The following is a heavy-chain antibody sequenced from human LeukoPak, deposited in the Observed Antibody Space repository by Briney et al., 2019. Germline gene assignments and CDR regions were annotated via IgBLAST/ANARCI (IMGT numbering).Heavy chain of an antibody. V-gene: IGHV4-59*01. D-gene: IGHD2/OR15-2a*01. Sequence: ETLSLTCAVSGGSISNYYWTWIRQPPGKGLEWIAYIHYSGSTNYNPSLKSRVAISVDTSANQFSLKLTSMTPADTAVYYCARLRGNYFPDFWGQGTLVTVSS. CDR3: ARLRGNYFPDF. J-gene: IGHJ4*02. CDR2: IHYSGST. CDR1: GGSISNYY.